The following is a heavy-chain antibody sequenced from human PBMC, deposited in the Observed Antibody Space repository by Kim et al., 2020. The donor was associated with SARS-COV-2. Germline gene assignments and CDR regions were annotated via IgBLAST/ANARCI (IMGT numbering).Heavy chain of an antibody. J-gene: IGHJ5*02. V-gene: IGHV3-30*02. Sequence: SVKGRFTISRDNSNNTLYLQMNSLREEDTAVYYCAKDPRYHGSGSYFWFDPWGQGTLVTVPS. CDR3: AKDPRYHGSGSYFWFDP. D-gene: IGHD3-10*01.